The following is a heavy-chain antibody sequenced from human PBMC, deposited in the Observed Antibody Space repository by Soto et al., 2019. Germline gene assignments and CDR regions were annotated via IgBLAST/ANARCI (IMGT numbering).Heavy chain of an antibody. V-gene: IGHV3-30*18. CDR2: ISYDGSNK. CDR3: AKVEGYCSSTSCYTLDY. CDR1: GFTFSSYG. Sequence: GGSLRLSCAASGFTFSSYGMHWVRQAPGKGLEWVAVISYDGSNKYYADSVKGRFTISRDNSKNTLYLQMNSLRAEDTAVYYCAKVEGYCSSTSCYTLDYWGQGT. D-gene: IGHD2-2*02. J-gene: IGHJ4*02.